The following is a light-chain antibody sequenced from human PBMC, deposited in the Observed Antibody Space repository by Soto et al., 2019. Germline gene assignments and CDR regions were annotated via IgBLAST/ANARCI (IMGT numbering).Light chain of an antibody. CDR3: QHYNTYPWT. Sequence: EIVMTQSPATLSVSAGERATLSCRASQSVSSNLAWYQQKPGQAPRLLIYGASTRATGIPARFSGSGSGTEFTLTISSLQPDDFATYYCQHYNTYPWTFGHGTKVDIK. CDR1: QSVSSN. V-gene: IGKV3-15*01. CDR2: GAS. J-gene: IGKJ1*01.